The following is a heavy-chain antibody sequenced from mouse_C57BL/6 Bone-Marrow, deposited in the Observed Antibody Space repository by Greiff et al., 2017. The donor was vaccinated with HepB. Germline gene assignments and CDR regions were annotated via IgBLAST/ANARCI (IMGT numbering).Heavy chain of an antibody. J-gene: IGHJ4*01. CDR1: GYTFTSYW. CDR3: ARWVGGSNYYAMDY. V-gene: IGHV1-59*01. Sequence: QVQLQQSGAELVRPGTSVKLSCKASGYTFTSYWMHWVKQRPGQGLEWIGVIDPSDSYTNYNQKFKGKATLTVDTSSSTAYMQLSSLTSEDSAVYYCARWVGGSNYYAMDYWGQGTSVTVSS. CDR2: IDPSDSYT.